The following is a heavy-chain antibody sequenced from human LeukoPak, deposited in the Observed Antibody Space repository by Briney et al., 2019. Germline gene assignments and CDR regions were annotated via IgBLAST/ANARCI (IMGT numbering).Heavy chain of an antibody. CDR2: ISSSGNTI. V-gene: IGHV3-48*03. Sequence: GGSLRLSCAASGFTFSSYEMNWVRQAPGKGLGWVSYISSSGNTIYYADSVKGRFTISRDNAKNSLYLQMNSLRAENTAVYYCAELGITMIGGVWGKGTTVTISS. CDR3: AELGITMIGGV. CDR1: GFTFSSYE. J-gene: IGHJ6*04. D-gene: IGHD3-10*02.